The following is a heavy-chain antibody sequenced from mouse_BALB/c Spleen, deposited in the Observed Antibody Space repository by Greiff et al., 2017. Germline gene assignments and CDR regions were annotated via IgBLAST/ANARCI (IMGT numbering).Heavy chain of an antibody. CDR3: ARKAYYGTPYYAMDY. J-gene: IGHJ4*01. V-gene: IGHV2-4-1*01. D-gene: IGHD2-10*01. CDR2: IWSGGST. Sequence: QVQLKESGPGLVQPSQSLSITCTVSGFSLTSYGVHWVRQSPGKGLEWLGVIWSGGSTDYNAAFISRLSISKDNSKSQVFFKMNSLQADDTAIYYCARKAYYGTPYYAMDYWGQGTSVTVSS. CDR1: GFSLTSYG.